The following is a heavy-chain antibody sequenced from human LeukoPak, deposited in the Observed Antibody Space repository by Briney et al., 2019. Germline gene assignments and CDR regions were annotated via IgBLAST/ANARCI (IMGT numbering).Heavy chain of an antibody. CDR3: ARDAGEPVRAFDI. V-gene: IGHV4-59*01. CDR1: GGSISSYY. Sequence: SETLSLTCTVSGGSISSYYWSWIRQPPGKGLEWIGYIYYSGSANYNPSLKSRVTISVDTSKNQFSLKLSSVTAADTAVYYCARDAGEPVRAFDIWGQGTMVTVSS. D-gene: IGHD1-14*01. J-gene: IGHJ3*02. CDR2: IYYSGSA.